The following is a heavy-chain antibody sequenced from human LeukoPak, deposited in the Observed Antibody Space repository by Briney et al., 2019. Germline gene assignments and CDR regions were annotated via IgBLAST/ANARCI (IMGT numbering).Heavy chain of an antibody. CDR1: GYTFSSYG. Sequence: GASVKVSCTASGYTFSSYGINWVRQAPGQGLEWMAWISGYSSNTYYAQKLQGRVTITRDNSTSTAYLEMNSLRSEDTAVYYCARADDRAIASSGWYGFDYWGQGTLVTVSS. V-gene: IGHV1-18*01. CDR2: ISGYSSNT. J-gene: IGHJ4*02. D-gene: IGHD6-19*01. CDR3: ARADDRAIASSGWYGFDY.